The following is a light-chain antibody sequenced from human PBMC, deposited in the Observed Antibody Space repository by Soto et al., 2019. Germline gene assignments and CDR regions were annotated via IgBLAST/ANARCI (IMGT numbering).Light chain of an antibody. Sequence: QSVLTRPPCASGSPGQSVTISCTGTKNDIGVYDFVSWYQHHPGKAPRLIIYEVVQRPSGVPDRFSGSKSGNTASLTVSGLQAADEADYFCKSYAGSNTYVFGSGTKVTVL. CDR1: KNDIGVYDF. V-gene: IGLV2-8*01. J-gene: IGLJ1*01. CDR3: KSYAGSNTYV. CDR2: EVV.